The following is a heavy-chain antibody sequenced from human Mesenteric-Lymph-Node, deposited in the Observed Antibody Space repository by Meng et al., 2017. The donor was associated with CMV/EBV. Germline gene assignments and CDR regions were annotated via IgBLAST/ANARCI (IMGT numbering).Heavy chain of an antibody. CDR1: GFIFNNYA. Sequence: CVTSGFIFNNYAMTWVRQAPGKGLEWVSAVSAGGGSTYHADSVKGRFTISRDVSKNTLYLQMTRLRDEDTATYYCAKGLRSYGYYDSWGQGTLVTVSS. D-gene: IGHD5-18*01. V-gene: IGHV3-23*01. CDR3: AKGLRSYGYYDS. J-gene: IGHJ4*02. CDR2: VSAGGGST.